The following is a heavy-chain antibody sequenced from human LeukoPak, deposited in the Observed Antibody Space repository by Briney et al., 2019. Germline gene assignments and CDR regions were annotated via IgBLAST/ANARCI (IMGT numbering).Heavy chain of an antibody. D-gene: IGHD6-13*01. Sequence: ASVKVSCKASGYTFTGYYMHWVRQAPGQGLEWMGWVNPNSGGTNYAQKFQGRVTMTRDTSISTAYMELSRLRSDDTAVYYCARSHSSSWSDEFDCWGQGTLVIVSS. CDR3: ARSHSSSWSDEFDC. CDR2: VNPNSGGT. CDR1: GYTFTGYY. V-gene: IGHV1-2*02. J-gene: IGHJ4*02.